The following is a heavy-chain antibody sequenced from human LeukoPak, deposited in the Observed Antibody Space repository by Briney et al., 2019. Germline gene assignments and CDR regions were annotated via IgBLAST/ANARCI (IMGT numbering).Heavy chain of an antibody. CDR1: GGSISSYY. Sequence: SETLSLTCTVSGGSISSYYWSWIRQPPGKGLEWIGYIYFSGTTNYNPSLKSRVTISVDTSKNQFSLKLSSVTAADTAVYYCARGVYIAAAQYAYWGQGTLVTVSS. J-gene: IGHJ4*02. D-gene: IGHD6-13*01. CDR2: IYFSGTT. V-gene: IGHV4-59*01. CDR3: ARGVYIAAAQYAY.